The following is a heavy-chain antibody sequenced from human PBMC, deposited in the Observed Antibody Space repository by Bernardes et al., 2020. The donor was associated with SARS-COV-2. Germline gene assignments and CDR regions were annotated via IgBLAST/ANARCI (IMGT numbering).Heavy chain of an antibody. CDR2: IKPDGSEK. J-gene: IGHJ4*02. CDR1: GFTFSNSW. D-gene: IGHD3-10*01. Sequence: GGTLRLSCAVSGFTFSNSWMHWVRQAPGKGLEWVANIKPDGSEKDYVDSVKGRFTISRDNAKKSLYLQMNSLRVEDTAVYYCARASRISTSDWWGQGTLVTVSS. CDR3: ARASRISTSDW. V-gene: IGHV3-7*01.